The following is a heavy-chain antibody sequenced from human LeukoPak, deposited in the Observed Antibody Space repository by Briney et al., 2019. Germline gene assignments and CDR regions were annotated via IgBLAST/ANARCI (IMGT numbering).Heavy chain of an antibody. CDR3: ARQSRGTTARLFDY. J-gene: IGHJ4*03. CDR1: SESNRSCY. D-gene: IGHD1-1*01. V-gene: IGHV4-59*08. Sequence: SETQSLTCSVCSESNRSCYWSWIRQPPGKGLEWIGYISYSGSTNYNPSLESRVTISGDTYKNQFSLKLSSVTAADTAFYYWARQSRGTTARLFDYWGQGTTVTVSS. CDR2: ISYSGST.